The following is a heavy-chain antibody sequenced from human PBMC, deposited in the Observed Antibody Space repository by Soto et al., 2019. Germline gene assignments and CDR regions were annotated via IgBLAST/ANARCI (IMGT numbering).Heavy chain of an antibody. J-gene: IGHJ6*03. CDR1: GFTFDDYA. CDR2: ISWNSGSI. V-gene: IGHV3-9*01. D-gene: IGHD1-7*01. CDR3: AKGELRGGYYYYMDV. Sequence: EVQPVESGGGLVQPGRSLRLSCAASGFTFDDYAMHWVRQAPGKGLEWVSGISWNSGSIGYADSVKGRFTISRDNAKNSLYLQMNSLRAEDTALYYCAKGELRGGYYYYMDVWSKGTTVTVSS.